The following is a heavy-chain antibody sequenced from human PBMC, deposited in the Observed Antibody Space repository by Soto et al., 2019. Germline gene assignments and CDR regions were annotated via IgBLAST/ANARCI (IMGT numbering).Heavy chain of an antibody. CDR1: GGSISSSSYY. Sequence: SETLSLTCTVSGGSISSSSYYWGWIRQPPGKGLEWIGSIYYSGSTYYNPSLKSRVTISVDTSKNQFSLKLSSVTAADTAVYYCARLGGYDYYFDYWGQGTLVTVSS. D-gene: IGHD5-12*01. CDR3: ARLGGYDYYFDY. J-gene: IGHJ4*02. V-gene: IGHV4-39*01. CDR2: IYYSGST.